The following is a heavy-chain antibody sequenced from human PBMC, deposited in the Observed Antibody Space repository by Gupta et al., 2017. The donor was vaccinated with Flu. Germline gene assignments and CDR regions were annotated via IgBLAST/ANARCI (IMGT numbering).Heavy chain of an antibody. V-gene: IGHV7-4-1*02. D-gene: IGHD2-15*01. CDR3: ARGALGTPFDP. CDR1: YTFTSFP. CDR2: IDTNTGTP. J-gene: IGHJ5*02. Sequence: YTFTSFPLNWVRQAPGQGLEWLGWIDTNTGTPTYVQGFTGRYVFSLDTSVSTAYLQISSLKAGDTAVYYCARGALGTPFDPWGQGTLVTVSS.